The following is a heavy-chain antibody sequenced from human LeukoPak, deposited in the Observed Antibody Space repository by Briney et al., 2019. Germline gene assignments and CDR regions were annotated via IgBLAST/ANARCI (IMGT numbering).Heavy chain of an antibody. CDR3: ARDHYSGYDYIDY. J-gene: IGHJ4*02. CDR2: ISYDGSNK. Sequence: GGSLRLSCAASGFTFSSYAMHWVRQAPGKGLEWVAVISYDGSNKYYADSVKGRFTISRDNSKNTLYLQMNSLRAEDTAVYYCARDHYSGYDYIDYWGKGTLVTVSS. CDR1: GFTFSSYA. V-gene: IGHV3-30-3*01. D-gene: IGHD5-12*01.